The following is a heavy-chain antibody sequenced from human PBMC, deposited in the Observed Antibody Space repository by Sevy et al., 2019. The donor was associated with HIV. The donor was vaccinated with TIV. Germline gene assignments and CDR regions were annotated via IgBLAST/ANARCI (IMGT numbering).Heavy chain of an antibody. CDR1: GFTFSSYW. J-gene: IGHJ4*02. CDR3: AREYSGTYYFFEY. CDR2: INSDGSST. D-gene: IGHD1-26*01. V-gene: IGHV3-74*01. Sequence: GGSLRLSCAASGFTFSSYWMHWVRQAPGKGLVWVSRINSDGSSTNYADSVKGRFTLSRDNAKNTLYLQMNSLRAEDTAVYYCAREYSGTYYFFEYWGQGTLVTVSS.